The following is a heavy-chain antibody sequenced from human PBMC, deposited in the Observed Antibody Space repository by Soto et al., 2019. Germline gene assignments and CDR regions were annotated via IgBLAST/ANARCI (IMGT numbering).Heavy chain of an antibody. J-gene: IGHJ6*02. D-gene: IGHD4-17*01. CDR2: ISGSGGST. V-gene: IGHV3-23*01. CDR1: GFTFNSYA. Sequence: EVQLLESGGGLVQPGGSLRLSCAASGFTFNSYAMSWVRQAPGKGLEWVSAISGSGGSTYYADSVKGRFTISRDNSKNTLYLQMNSLRAEDTAVYYCAKGGHDYPYGVYYGMDVWGQGTTVTVSS. CDR3: AKGGHDYPYGVYYGMDV.